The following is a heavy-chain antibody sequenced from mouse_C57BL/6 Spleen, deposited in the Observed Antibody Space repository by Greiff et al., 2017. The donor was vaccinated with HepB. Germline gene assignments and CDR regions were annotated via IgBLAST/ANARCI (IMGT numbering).Heavy chain of an antibody. D-gene: IGHD5-5*01. CDR3: ARWDYPYYYAMDY. V-gene: IGHV1-26*01. Sequence: VQLQQSGPELVKPGASVKISCKASGYTFTDYYMNWVKQSHGKSLEWIGDINPNNGGTSYNQKFKGKATLTVDKSSSTAYMELRSLTSEDSAVYYCARWDYPYYYAMDYWGQGTSVTVSS. J-gene: IGHJ4*01. CDR2: INPNNGGT. CDR1: GYTFTDYY.